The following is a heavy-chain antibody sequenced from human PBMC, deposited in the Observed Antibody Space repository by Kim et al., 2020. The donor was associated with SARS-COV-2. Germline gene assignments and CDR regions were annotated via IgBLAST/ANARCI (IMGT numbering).Heavy chain of an antibody. CDR1: GFTFSSYS. V-gene: IGHV3-21*01. CDR2: ISSSSSYI. J-gene: IGHJ4*02. D-gene: IGHD3-22*01. CDR3: ARDLVDYYDRETNVDY. Sequence: GGSLRLSCAASGFTFSSYSMNWVRQAPGKGLEWVSSISSSSSYIYYADSVKGRFTISRDNAKNSLYLQMNSLRAEDTAVYYCARDLVDYYDRETNVDYWGQGTLVTVSS.